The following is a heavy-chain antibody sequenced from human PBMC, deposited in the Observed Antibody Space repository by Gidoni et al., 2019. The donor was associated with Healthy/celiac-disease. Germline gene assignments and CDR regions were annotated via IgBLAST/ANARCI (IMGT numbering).Heavy chain of an antibody. CDR1: GGSISSSSYY. CDR3: VTFGGVIVRSPNFDY. V-gene: IGHV4-39*01. Sequence: QLQLQESGPGLVKPSETLSLTCTVSGGSISSSSYYWGWIRQPPGKGLEWIGSIYYSGSTYYNPSLKSRVTISVDTSKNQFSLKLSSVTAADTAVYYCVTFGGVIVRSPNFDYWGQGTLVTVSS. J-gene: IGHJ4*02. CDR2: IYYSGST. D-gene: IGHD3-16*02.